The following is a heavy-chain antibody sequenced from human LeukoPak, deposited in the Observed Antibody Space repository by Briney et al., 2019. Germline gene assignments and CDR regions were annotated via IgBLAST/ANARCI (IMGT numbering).Heavy chain of an antibody. D-gene: IGHD3-10*01. CDR2: IYYSGST. V-gene: IGHV4-39*07. CDR1: GGSISSSSYY. CDR3: ARERMVRGSLGSVEWPRYFDY. J-gene: IGHJ4*02. Sequence: SETLSLTCTVSGGSISSSSYYWGWIRQPPGKGLEWIGSIYYSGSTYYNPSLKSRVTISVDTSKNQFSLKLSSVTAADTAVYYCARERMVRGSLGSVEWPRYFDYWGQGTLVTVSS.